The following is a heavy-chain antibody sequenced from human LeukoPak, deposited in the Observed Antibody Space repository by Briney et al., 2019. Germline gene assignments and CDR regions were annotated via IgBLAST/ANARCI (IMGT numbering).Heavy chain of an antibody. CDR1: GFTFSSYS. CDR2: ISSSSSTI. D-gene: IGHD3-10*01. CDR3: ARGKRFVGY. Sequence: GGSLRLSCAASGFTFSSYSMNWVRQAPGKGLEWVSYISSSSSTIYYADSVKGRFTISRDNAKNSLYLQMNSLRAEDTAVYYCARGKRFVGYWGQGTLVTVSS. V-gene: IGHV3-48*01. J-gene: IGHJ4*02.